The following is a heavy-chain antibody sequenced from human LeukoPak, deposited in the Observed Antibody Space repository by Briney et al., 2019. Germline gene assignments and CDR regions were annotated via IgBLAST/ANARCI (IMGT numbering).Heavy chain of an antibody. J-gene: IGHJ4*02. CDR1: GGSISSSSYY. CDR2: IYYSGST. Sequence: SETLSLTCTVSGGSISSSSYYWGWIRPPPGKGLEWIGSIYYSGSTYYNPSLKSRVTISVDTSKNQFSLKLSSVTAADTAVYYCASSIAVAGTPFDYWGQGTLVTVSS. D-gene: IGHD6-19*01. V-gene: IGHV4-39*01. CDR3: ASSIAVAGTPFDY.